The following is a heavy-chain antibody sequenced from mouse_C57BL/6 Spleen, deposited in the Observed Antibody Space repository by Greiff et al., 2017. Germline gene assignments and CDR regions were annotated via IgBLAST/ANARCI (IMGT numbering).Heavy chain of an antibody. CDR3: ARSSPNAMDY. CDR1: GYTFTSYW. J-gene: IGHJ4*01. Sequence: QVQLKQPGAELVMPGASVKLSCKASGYTFTSYWMHWVKQRPGQGLEWIGEIDPSDSYTNYNQKFKGKSTLTVDKSSSTACMQLSSLTSEDSAVYYCARSSPNAMDYWGQGTSVTVSS. CDR2: IDPSDSYT. V-gene: IGHV1-69*01.